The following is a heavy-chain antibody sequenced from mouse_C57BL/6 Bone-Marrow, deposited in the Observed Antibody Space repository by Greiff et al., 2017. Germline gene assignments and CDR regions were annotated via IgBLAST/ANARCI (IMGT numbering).Heavy chain of an antibody. CDR3: AKGGRGFAY. Sequence: VQLQQSGAELVKPGASVKLSCTASGYTFTSYWMHWVKQRPGQGLEWIGYINPSSGYTKYNQKFKDKATLTADKSSSTAYMQMSSLTYEDAAVYYCAKGGRGFAYWGQGTLVTVSA. D-gene: IGHD1-1*02. CDR2: INPSSGYT. J-gene: IGHJ3*01. V-gene: IGHV1-7*01. CDR1: GYTFTSYW.